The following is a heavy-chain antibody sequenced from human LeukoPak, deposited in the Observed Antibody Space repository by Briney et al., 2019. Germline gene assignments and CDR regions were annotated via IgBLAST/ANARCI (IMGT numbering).Heavy chain of an antibody. CDR3: ARGAGTPDAFDI. Sequence: GRSPRLSCAASGFTFSNYAMHWVRQAPGKGLEWVAVISFDGTNKYYAKSVQARFTTSRDNSKNTLYLQINSLRAEDTAVYYCARGAGTPDAFDIWGQGTMVTVSS. CDR2: ISFDGTNK. V-gene: IGHV3-30-3*01. D-gene: IGHD6-13*01. J-gene: IGHJ3*02. CDR1: GFTFSNYA.